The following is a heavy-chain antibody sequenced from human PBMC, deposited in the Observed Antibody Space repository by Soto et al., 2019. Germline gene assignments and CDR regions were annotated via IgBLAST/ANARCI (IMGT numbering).Heavy chain of an antibody. CDR3: ARVTRIAVAGMRSAFDI. CDR1: GFTVSSNY. D-gene: IGHD6-19*01. CDR2: IYSGGST. V-gene: IGHV3-53*01. Sequence: PGGSLRLSCAASGFTVSSNYMSWVRQAPGKGLEWVSVIYSGGSTYYADPVKGRFTISRDNSKNTLYLQMNSLRAEDTAVYYCARVTRIAVAGMRSAFDIWGQGTMVTVSS. J-gene: IGHJ3*02.